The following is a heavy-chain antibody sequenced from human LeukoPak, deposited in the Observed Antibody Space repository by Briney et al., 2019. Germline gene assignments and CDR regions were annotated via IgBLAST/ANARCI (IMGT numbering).Heavy chain of an antibody. CDR2: ISGSGVST. Sequence: GGSLRLACAVSGFRFSSYAMSWVRQAPGKGLEWVSAISGSGVSTYYADSVKGRFTVSRDNSKNTLYLQMNSLRAEDTAVYYCAKEIVVIPAAIDYWGQGTLVTVSS. D-gene: IGHD2-2*02. CDR1: GFRFSSYA. CDR3: AKEIVVIPAAIDY. J-gene: IGHJ4*02. V-gene: IGHV3-23*01.